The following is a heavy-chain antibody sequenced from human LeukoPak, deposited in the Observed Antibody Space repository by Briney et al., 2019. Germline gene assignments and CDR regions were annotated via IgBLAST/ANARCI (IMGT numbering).Heavy chain of an antibody. J-gene: IGHJ4*01. D-gene: IGHD3-9*01. CDR3: AKDPLNYDILTNRFDY. CDR2: ISGSGGST. Sequence: GGSLRLSCAASGFTFSSYAMSWVRQAPGKGLEWVSAISGSGGSTYYADSVKGRFTISRDNSKNTLYLQMNSLRAEDTAVYYCAKDPLNYDILTNRFDYWGHGTLVTVSS. CDR1: GFTFSSYA. V-gene: IGHV3-23*01.